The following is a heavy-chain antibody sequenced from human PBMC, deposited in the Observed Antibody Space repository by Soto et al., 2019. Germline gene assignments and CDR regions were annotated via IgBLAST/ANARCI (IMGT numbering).Heavy chain of an antibody. Sequence: PGGSLRLSCAASGFTFSSYGMQWVRQAPGKGLEWLTLIWYDGSYKYYADSVKGRFTISRDNSKSTLYLQMSSLRPEDTAVYYCARGRVEMATIGTPPGHWGQGTPVTVSS. CDR3: ARGRVEMATIGTPPGH. J-gene: IGHJ4*02. V-gene: IGHV3-33*01. CDR2: IWYDGSYK. D-gene: IGHD5-12*01. CDR1: GFTFSSYG.